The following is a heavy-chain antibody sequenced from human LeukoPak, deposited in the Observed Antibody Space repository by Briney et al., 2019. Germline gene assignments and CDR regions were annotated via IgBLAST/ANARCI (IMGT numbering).Heavy chain of an antibody. J-gene: IGHJ4*02. Sequence: ASVKVSXKASGYTFTGYYMHWVRQAPGQGLEWMGWINPNSGGTNYAQKFQGRVTMTRDASISTAYMELSRLRSDDTAVYYCARALVGATPFDYWGQGTWSPSPQ. D-gene: IGHD1-26*01. CDR2: INPNSGGT. CDR3: ARALVGATPFDY. CDR1: GYTFTGYY. V-gene: IGHV1-2*02.